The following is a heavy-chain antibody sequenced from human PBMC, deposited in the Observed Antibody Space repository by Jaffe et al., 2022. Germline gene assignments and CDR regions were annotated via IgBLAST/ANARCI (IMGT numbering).Heavy chain of an antibody. CDR3: ARYMPDSYGGYFDY. D-gene: IGHD5-18*01. Sequence: EVQLVESGGGLVQPGGSLRLSCAASGFTVSSNYMSWVRQAPGKGLEWVSVIYSGGSTYYADSVKGRFTISRHNSKNTLYLQMNSLRAEDTAVYYCARYMPDSYGGYFDYWGQGTLVTVSS. CDR1: GFTVSSNY. V-gene: IGHV3-53*04. J-gene: IGHJ4*02. CDR2: IYSGGST.